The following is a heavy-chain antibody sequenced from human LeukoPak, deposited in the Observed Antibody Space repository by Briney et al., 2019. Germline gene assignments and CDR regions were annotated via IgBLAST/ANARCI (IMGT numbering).Heavy chain of an antibody. Sequence: GGSLRLSCAASGFTFSSSAMSWARQAPGKGLEWVSAISGSGGVTYYRDSVKARFTVSRDNSKNTLYLQMNSLRAEDTALYYCAKNGSGTSRAFDVWGQGTMVTVSS. CDR1: GFTFSSSA. J-gene: IGHJ3*01. CDR2: ISGSGGVT. D-gene: IGHD3-10*01. V-gene: IGHV3-23*01. CDR3: AKNGSGTSRAFDV.